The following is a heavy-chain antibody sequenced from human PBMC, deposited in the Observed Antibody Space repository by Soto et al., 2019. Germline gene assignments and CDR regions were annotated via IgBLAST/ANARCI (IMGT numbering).Heavy chain of an antibody. D-gene: IGHD6-13*01. Sequence: ASVKVSCKASGYTFTSYYMHWVRQAPGQGLEWMGIINPSGGSTSYAQKFQGRVTMTRDTSTSTVYMELSSLRSEDTAVYYCARLSGTIAAAGTLRPKLTNWFDPWGQGTLVTV. J-gene: IGHJ5*02. CDR3: ARLSGTIAAAGTLRPKLTNWFDP. V-gene: IGHV1-46*01. CDR1: GYTFTSYY. CDR2: INPSGGST.